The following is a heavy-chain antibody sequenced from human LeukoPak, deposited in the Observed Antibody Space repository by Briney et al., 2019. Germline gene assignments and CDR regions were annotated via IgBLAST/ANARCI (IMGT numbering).Heavy chain of an antibody. V-gene: IGHV4-59*01. CDR3: ARGRRYSSGWLYYFDY. D-gene: IGHD6-19*01. J-gene: IGHJ4*02. Sequence: SETLSLTCTVSGGSISSYYWSWIRQPPGKGLEWIGYIYYGENTNYNPSLKSRVTMSVDTSMNQFSLKLSSVTAADTAVYYCARGRRYSSGWLYYFDYWGQGTLVTVSS. CDR1: GGSISSYY. CDR2: IYYGENT.